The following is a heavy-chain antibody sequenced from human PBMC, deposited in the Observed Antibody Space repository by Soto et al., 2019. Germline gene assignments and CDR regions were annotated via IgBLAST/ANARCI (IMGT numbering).Heavy chain of an antibody. D-gene: IGHD6-19*01. V-gene: IGHV1-46*01. J-gene: IGHJ6*02. CDR3: ARSEIAVAGPAHYYYYGMDV. Sequence: ASVKVSCKASGYTFTSYYMHWVRQAPGQGLEWMGIINPIGGSTSYAQKFQGRVTITRDKSTSTAYMELSSLRSDDTAVYYCARSEIAVAGPAHYYYYGMDVWGQGTTVTV. CDR2: INPIGGST. CDR1: GYTFTSYY.